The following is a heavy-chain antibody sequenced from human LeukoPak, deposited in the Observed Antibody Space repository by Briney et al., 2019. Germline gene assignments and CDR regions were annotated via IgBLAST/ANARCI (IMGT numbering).Heavy chain of an antibody. CDR3: ARDLSREYSGFTDY. D-gene: IGHD5-12*01. J-gene: IGHJ4*02. V-gene: IGHV1-2*04. Sequence: ASVKVSCKASGYTFTGYYMHWVRQAPGQGLEWMGWINPNSGGTNYAQKFQGWVTMTGDTSISTAYMELNRLRSDDTAVYYCARDLSREYSGFTDYWGQGTLVTVSS. CDR1: GYTFTGYY. CDR2: INPNSGGT.